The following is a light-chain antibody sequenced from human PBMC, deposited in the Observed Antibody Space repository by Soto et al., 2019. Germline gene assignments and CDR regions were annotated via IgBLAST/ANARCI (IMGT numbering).Light chain of an antibody. Sequence: QLVLTQPPSASASLGASVTLTCTLSSGYSDYKVDWFQQRPGKGPRFLMRGGAGGIVGSKGDGIPDRFSVLGSDLNRYLIIKNIQEEDESDYHCGSEHGSGSNFVILFGGGTQLTVL. CDR3: GSEHGSGSNFVIL. CDR1: SGYSDYK. CDR2: GGAGGIVG. V-gene: IGLV9-49*01. J-gene: IGLJ2*01.